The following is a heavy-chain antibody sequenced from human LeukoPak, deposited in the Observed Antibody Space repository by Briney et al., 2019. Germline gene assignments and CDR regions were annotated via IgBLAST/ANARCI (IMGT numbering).Heavy chain of an antibody. V-gene: IGHV5-51*01. D-gene: IGHD1-26*01. Sequence: GESLKISCEGSGYKFTNYWIGWVRQMPGKGLEWMGIIYPGDSDTRYSPSFQGQVTISADKSISTAYLQWSSLKASDTAMYYCARRDIVGATKDAFDIWGQGTMVTVSS. CDR1: GYKFTNYW. CDR3: ARRDIVGATKDAFDI. CDR2: IYPGDSDT. J-gene: IGHJ3*02.